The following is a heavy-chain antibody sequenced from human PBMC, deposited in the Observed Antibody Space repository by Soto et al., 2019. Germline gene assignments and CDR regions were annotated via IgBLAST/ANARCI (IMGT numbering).Heavy chain of an antibody. CDR3: ARASRGGAATRGWFDP. V-gene: IGHV4-4*02. J-gene: IGHJ5*02. CDR2: IYHSGST. CDR1: GGSISSSNW. D-gene: IGHD6-13*01. Sequence: QVQLQESGPGLVKPSGTLSLTCAVSGGSISSSNWWSWVRQPPGKGLEWIGAIYHSGSTNYNPSHKRRVTRAVDKSKHPFSLRLSSVTAADTAVYYCARASRGGAATRGWFDPWGPGTLVTVSS.